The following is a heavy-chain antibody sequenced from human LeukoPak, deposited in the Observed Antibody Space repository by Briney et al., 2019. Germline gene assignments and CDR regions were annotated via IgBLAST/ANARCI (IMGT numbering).Heavy chain of an antibody. D-gene: IGHD6-19*01. CDR3: ARDPDSSGWFGNWFDP. V-gene: IGHV1-2*06. CDR1: GYTFTGYY. Sequence: ASVKVSCKASGYTFTGYYMHWVRQAPGQGLEWMGRINPNSGGTNYAQKFQGRVTMTRDTSISTAYMELSRLRSDDTAVYYCARDPDSSGWFGNWFDPWGQGTLVTVS. CDR2: INPNSGGT. J-gene: IGHJ5*02.